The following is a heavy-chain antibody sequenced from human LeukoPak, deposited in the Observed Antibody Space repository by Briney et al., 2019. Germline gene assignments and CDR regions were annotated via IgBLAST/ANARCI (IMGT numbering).Heavy chain of an antibody. CDR1: GFTFSSYS. J-gene: IGHJ4*02. Sequence: PGGSLRLSCAAYGFTFSSYSMNWVRQAPGKGLEWVSFISTSSSYIYYADSVKGRFTISRDNAKNSLYLQMNSLRVEDTAVYYCAKVANYYCGSGTYYFFEHWGQGTPVTASS. CDR3: AKVANYYCGSGTYYFFEH. D-gene: IGHD3-10*01. V-gene: IGHV3-21*01. CDR2: ISTSSSYI.